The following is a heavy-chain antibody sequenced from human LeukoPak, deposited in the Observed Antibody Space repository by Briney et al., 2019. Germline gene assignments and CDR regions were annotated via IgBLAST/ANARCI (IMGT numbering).Heavy chain of an antibody. V-gene: IGHV6-1*01. CDR1: GDSVSSRNNA. CDR2: THFRSEWYN. CDR3: TREDVFGEYYYGMDV. D-gene: IGHD3-16*01. Sequence: SQTLSLTCAISGDSVSSRNNAWNWIRQSPSSGLEWLGRTHFRSEWYNDYAVSVKSRITINPDTSKNQLSLQLNSVTPEDTAVYYCTREDVFGEYYYGMDVWGQGTTVIVSS. J-gene: IGHJ6*02.